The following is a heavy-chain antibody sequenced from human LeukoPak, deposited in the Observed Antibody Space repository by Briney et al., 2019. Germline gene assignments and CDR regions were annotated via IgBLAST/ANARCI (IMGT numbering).Heavy chain of an antibody. Sequence: GGSLRLSCAASGFTFSSYWMSWVRQAPGKGLEWVANIKQDGSEKYYVDSVKGRFTISRDSAKNSLYLQMNSLRAEDTAVYYCARAPRYFDWLSAFDIWGQGTMVTVSS. CDR1: GFTFSSYW. D-gene: IGHD3-9*01. J-gene: IGHJ3*02. CDR2: IKQDGSEK. V-gene: IGHV3-7*01. CDR3: ARAPRYFDWLSAFDI.